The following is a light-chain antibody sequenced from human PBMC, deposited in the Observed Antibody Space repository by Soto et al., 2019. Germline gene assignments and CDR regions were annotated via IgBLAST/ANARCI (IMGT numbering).Light chain of an antibody. Sequence: PGRGVTISCTGSSSNIGAGYDVHWYQQLPGTAPKLLIYGNSNRPSGVPDRFSGSKSGTSASLAITGLQAEDEADYYCQSYDSSLSGYVFGTGTKVTVL. CDR3: QSYDSSLSGYV. CDR2: GNS. J-gene: IGLJ1*01. V-gene: IGLV1-40*01. CDR1: SSNIGAGYD.